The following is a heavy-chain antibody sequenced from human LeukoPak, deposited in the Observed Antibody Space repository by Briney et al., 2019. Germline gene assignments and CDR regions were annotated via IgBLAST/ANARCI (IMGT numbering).Heavy chain of an antibody. CDR2: ISWNSGTI. CDR1: GFTFDDYA. Sequence: GRSLRLSCAASGFTFDDYAMHWVRQAPGKGVEWVSGISWNSGTIGYADSVKGRFTISRDNAKNSLYLQMNSLRDDDMALYYCARGNSGSYSQDWFDPWGQGTLVTVSS. CDR3: ARGNSGSYSQDWFDP. D-gene: IGHD1-26*01. J-gene: IGHJ5*02. V-gene: IGHV3-9*03.